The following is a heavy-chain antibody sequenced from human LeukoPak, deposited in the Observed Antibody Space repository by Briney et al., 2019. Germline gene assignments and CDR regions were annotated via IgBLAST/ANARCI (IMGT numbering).Heavy chain of an antibody. J-gene: IGHJ4*02. CDR1: GGSISSGGYY. D-gene: IGHD6-6*01. V-gene: IGHV4-31*03. CDR3: ARAPYSSSPYNFDF. CDR2: IYYSGST. Sequence: TLSLTCTVSGGSISSGGYYWSWIRQHPGKGLEWIGYIYYSGSTYYNPSLKSRVTISVDTSKNQFSLKLSSVTAADTAVYYCARAPYSSSPYNFDFWGQGTLVTVSS.